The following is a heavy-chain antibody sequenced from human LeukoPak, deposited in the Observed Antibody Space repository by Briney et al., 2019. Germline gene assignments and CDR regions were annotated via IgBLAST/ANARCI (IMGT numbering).Heavy chain of an antibody. Sequence: TGGSLRLSCAASGFTFSSYSMNWVRQAPGKGLEWVSSISSSSSYIYYADSVKGRFTISRDNAKNSLYLQMNSLRAEDTAVYYCARDLVVAATSRGMDVWGQGTTVTVSS. CDR2: ISSSSSYI. J-gene: IGHJ6*02. V-gene: IGHV3-21*01. CDR3: ARDLVVAATSRGMDV. CDR1: GFTFSSYS. D-gene: IGHD2-15*01.